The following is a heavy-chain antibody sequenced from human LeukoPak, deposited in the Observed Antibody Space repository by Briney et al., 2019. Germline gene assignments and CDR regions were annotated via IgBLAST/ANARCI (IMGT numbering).Heavy chain of an antibody. CDR1: GFTFSSYE. J-gene: IGHJ4*02. D-gene: IGHD3-3*01. Sequence: PGGSLRLSCAASGFTFSSYEMNWVRQAPGKGLEWVSYISSSGSTIYYADSVKGRFTISRDNAKNSLYLQMNSLRAEDTAVYYCASWGGYDFWSAWYYFDYWGQGTLVTVSS. V-gene: IGHV3-48*03. CDR3: ASWGGYDFWSAWYYFDY. CDR2: ISSSGSTI.